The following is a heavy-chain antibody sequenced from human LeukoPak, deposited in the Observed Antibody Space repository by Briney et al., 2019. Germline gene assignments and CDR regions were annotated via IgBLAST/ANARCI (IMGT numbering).Heavy chain of an antibody. Sequence: GGSLRLSCAGSGFTFSNYEMNWVRQAPGKGLEWVSYISSSGTTIYYAASVKGRFTISRDNSKNTLYLQMTSLRVEDTAVYYCANYRKPQGLDYWGQGTLVTVSS. V-gene: IGHV3-48*03. J-gene: IGHJ4*02. CDR3: ANYRKPQGLDY. CDR2: ISSSGTTI. D-gene: IGHD1-14*01. CDR1: GFTFSNYE.